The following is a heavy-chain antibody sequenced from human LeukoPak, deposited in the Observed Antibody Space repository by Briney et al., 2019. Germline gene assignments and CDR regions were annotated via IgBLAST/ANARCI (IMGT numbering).Heavy chain of an antibody. D-gene: IGHD6-19*01. CDR3: ARDRGAVATSTYFDY. J-gene: IGHJ4*02. CDR2: INPSGGSA. Sequence: ASVKVSCKASGYTFTSYYIHWVRQAPGQGLEWMGIINPSGGSASYAQKLQGRVTMTRDTSTSTVYMELSSLRSEDTAVYYCARDRGAVATSTYFDYWGQGTLVTVSS. CDR1: GYTFTSYY. V-gene: IGHV1-46*01.